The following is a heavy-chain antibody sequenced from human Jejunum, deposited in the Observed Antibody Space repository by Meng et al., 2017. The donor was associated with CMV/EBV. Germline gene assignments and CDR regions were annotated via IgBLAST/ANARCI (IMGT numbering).Heavy chain of an antibody. CDR2: ISGSTGST. CDR1: TFRSYA. Sequence: TFRSYAMSWVHQSRGKGLECVSTISGSTGSTYYADSVKGRFTISRDKSKNTLYLQMNSLRAEDTAVYYCAKGFHYGSGSYPGTFDYWGQGTLVTVSS. J-gene: IGHJ4*02. D-gene: IGHD3-10*01. CDR3: AKGFHYGSGSYPGTFDY. V-gene: IGHV3-23*01.